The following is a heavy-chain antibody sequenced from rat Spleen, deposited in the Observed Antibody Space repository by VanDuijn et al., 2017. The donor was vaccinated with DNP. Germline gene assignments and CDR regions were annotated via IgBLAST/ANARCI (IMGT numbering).Heavy chain of an antibody. CDR3: TSNNYLDY. V-gene: IGHV5-31*01. CDR2: ITSSGGST. CDR1: RFTFNNYW. J-gene: IGHJ2*01. Sequence: EVQLVESGGDLVQPGRSLKLSCVASRFTFNNYWMTWIRQVPGKGLEWVASITSSGGSTYYPDSVKGRFTISRDNAKNTLYLQMNSLRSEDTATYYCTSNNYLDYWGQGVMVTVSS.